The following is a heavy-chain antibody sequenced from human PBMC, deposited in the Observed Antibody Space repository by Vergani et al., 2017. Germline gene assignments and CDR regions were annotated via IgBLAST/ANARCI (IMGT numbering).Heavy chain of an antibody. V-gene: IGHV1-2*02. J-gene: IGHJ4*02. CDR3: ARDQNLWVATTQYDY. Sequence: QVQLVQSGAEVQKPGASVKVSCKASGYTFTGYYMHWVRQAPGQGLEWMGWINPNSGGTNYAQKFQGRVTMTRDTSSSTSYMELSRLRSDDTAVYYCARDQNLWVATTQYDYWGQGTLVTVSS. CDR1: GYTFTGYY. CDR2: INPNSGGT. D-gene: IGHD5-12*01.